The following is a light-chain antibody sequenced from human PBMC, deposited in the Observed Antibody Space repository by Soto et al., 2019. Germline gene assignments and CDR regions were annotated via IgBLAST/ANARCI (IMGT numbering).Light chain of an antibody. J-gene: IGKJ1*01. Sequence: EIVVTQSPATLSVSPGERAALSCTASQSISSNLAWYQQRPGQAPRLLIYGASTRATGIPARFSGSGSGTEFTLAISSLQSEDFAVYYCQQYNNWPQGTFGQGTKVEIK. CDR3: QQYNNWPQGT. CDR2: GAS. V-gene: IGKV3-15*01. CDR1: QSISSN.